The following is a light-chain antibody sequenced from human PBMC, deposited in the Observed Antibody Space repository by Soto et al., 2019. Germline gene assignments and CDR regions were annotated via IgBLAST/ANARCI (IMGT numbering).Light chain of an antibody. CDR3: QEYNSAVLT. J-gene: IGKJ4*01. V-gene: IGKV1-27*01. CDR2: AAS. Sequence: DIRMTQSPSSLSASVGDRVTITCRASQGITNYLAWYQQKPGKVPKVLIYAASTLQSGVPSRFSGSGSGTDFTFTISSLQPEDVATYYCQEYNSAVLTFGGGTKVDIK. CDR1: QGITNY.